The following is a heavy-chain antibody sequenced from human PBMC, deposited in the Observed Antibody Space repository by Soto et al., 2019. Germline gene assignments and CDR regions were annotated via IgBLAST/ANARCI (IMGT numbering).Heavy chain of an antibody. D-gene: IGHD1-1*01. CDR1: GYSFTSYW. CDR2: IYPGDSDT. CDR3: ARHQSGTHYYYYGMDV. J-gene: IGHJ6*02. V-gene: IGHV5-51*01. Sequence: GESLKISCKGSGYSFTSYWIGWVCQMPGKGLEWMGIIYPGDSDTRYSPSFQGQVTISADKSISTAYLQWSSLKASDTAMYYCARHQSGTHYYYYGMDVWGQGTTVTVSS.